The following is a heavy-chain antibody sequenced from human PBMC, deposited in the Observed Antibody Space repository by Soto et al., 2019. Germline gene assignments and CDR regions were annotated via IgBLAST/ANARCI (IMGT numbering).Heavy chain of an antibody. CDR2: ICSSSIYI. D-gene: IGHD1-26*01. J-gene: IGHJ4*02. Sequence: GGSLRLSCAASGFTFNTYSMNWVRQAPGKGLEWVSSICSSSIYIYYADSVKGRFTISRDNAKNSLYLQMNSLRAEDTAVYYCARSLPGSVPDYWGQGTLVTVSS. V-gene: IGHV3-21*01. CDR1: GFTFNTYS. CDR3: ARSLPGSVPDY.